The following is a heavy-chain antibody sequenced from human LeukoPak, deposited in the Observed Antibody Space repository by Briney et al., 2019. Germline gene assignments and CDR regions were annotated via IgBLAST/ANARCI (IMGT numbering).Heavy chain of an antibody. J-gene: IGHJ5*02. V-gene: IGHV4-30-4*01. Sequence: SETLSLTCAVFGASINSGDTYWTWIRQPPGKGLEWIGFISYSGNTYYNPSLQSRVIISIDTSKNRFSLELASVTAADTAVYFCARGSGSDPWPTFDPWGQGTLVTVSS. CDR3: ARGSGSDPWPTFDP. D-gene: IGHD3-10*01. CDR1: GASINSGDTY. CDR2: ISYSGNT.